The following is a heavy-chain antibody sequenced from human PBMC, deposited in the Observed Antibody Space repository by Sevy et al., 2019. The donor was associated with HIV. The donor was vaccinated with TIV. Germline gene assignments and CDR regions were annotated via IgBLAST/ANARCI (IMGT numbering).Heavy chain of an antibody. CDR1: TFTFSSYW. V-gene: IGHV3-7*01. CDR2: IKQDGSEK. J-gene: IGHJ4*02. D-gene: IGHD1-26*01. Sequence: GGSLRLSCAASTFTFSSYWMTWVRQAPGKGLEWVATIKQDGSEKYYVDSVKGRFTISRDNAKNSLYLQMNSLRGEDTAVYYCARDPHSGYVDYWGQGTLVTVSS. CDR3: ARDPHSGYVDY.